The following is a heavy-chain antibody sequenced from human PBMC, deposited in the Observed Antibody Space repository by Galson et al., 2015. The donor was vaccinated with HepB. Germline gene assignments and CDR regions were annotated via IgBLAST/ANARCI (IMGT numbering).Heavy chain of an antibody. Sequence: SLRLSCAASGFTFDDYAMHWVRQAPGKGLEWVSGISWNSGNIDYADSVKGRFTISRDNAKNSLYLQMNSLRAEDTAFYYCAKDTFYGSGSPSYYYFDYWGQGTLVTVSS. CDR3: AKDTFYGSGSPSYYYFDY. J-gene: IGHJ4*02. CDR2: ISWNSGNI. CDR1: GFTFDDYA. V-gene: IGHV3-9*01. D-gene: IGHD3-10*01.